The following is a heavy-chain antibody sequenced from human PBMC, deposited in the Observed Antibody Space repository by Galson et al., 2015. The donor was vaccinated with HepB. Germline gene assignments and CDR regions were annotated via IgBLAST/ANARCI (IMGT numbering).Heavy chain of an antibody. D-gene: IGHD1-26*01. Sequence: SVKVSCKASGYSFTNYGINWVRQAPGQGLEWMGWISGNTGNINYARKLQGRVTMTTDTSTSTAYMELRSLTSDDTAVYYCARDKGVGDDGNWGQGTLVTVSS. CDR2: ISGNTGNI. V-gene: IGHV1-18*04. CDR3: ARDKGVGDDGN. J-gene: IGHJ4*02. CDR1: GYSFTNYG.